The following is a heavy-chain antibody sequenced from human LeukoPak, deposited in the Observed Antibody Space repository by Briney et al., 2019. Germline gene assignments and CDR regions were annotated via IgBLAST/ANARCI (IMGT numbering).Heavy chain of an antibody. J-gene: IGHJ4*02. Sequence: GESLKISCKGSGYRFTTYWIGWARQMPGKGLEWMGIIYPGDSDTRYSPSFQGQVTISADKSISTAYLQWSSLKASDTAMYYCARAVVTHLATTFDYWGQGTLVTVSS. CDR1: GYRFTTYW. CDR3: ARAVVTHLATTFDY. V-gene: IGHV5-51*01. CDR2: IYPGDSDT. D-gene: IGHD4-23*01.